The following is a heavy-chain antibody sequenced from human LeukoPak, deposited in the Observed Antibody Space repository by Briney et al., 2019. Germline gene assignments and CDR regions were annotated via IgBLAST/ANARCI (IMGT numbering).Heavy chain of an antibody. J-gene: IGHJ4*02. V-gene: IGHV4-39*07. Sequence: PSETLSLTCTVSGGSISSSSYYWGWIRQPPGKGLEWIGSIYYSGSTYYNPSLKSRVTISVDTSKNQFSLKLSSVTAADTAVYYCARTSPTYVWFYFDYWGQGTLVTVSS. CDR1: GGSISSSSYY. CDR3: ARTSPTYVWFYFDY. D-gene: IGHD3-16*01. CDR2: IYYSGST.